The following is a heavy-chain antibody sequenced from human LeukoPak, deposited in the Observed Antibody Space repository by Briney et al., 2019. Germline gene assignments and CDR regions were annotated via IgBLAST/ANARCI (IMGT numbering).Heavy chain of an antibody. V-gene: IGHV1-2*04. J-gene: IGHJ6*02. D-gene: IGHD6-19*01. Sequence: VASVKVSCKASGYTFTGYYMHWVRQAPGQGLEWMGWINPNSGGTNYAQKFQGWVAMTRDTSISTAYMELSRLRSDDTAVYYCARDTLAVAGTRRKNYYYGMDVWGQGTTVTVSS. CDR2: INPNSGGT. CDR3: ARDTLAVAGTRRKNYYYGMDV. CDR1: GYTFTGYY.